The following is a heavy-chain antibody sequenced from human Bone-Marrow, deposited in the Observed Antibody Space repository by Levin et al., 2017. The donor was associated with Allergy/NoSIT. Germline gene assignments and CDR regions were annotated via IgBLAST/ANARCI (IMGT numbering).Heavy chain of an antibody. D-gene: IGHD4-17*01. J-gene: IGHJ6*02. V-gene: IGHV4-59*01. CDR2: IYYSGST. CDR1: GGSIPSYY. CDR3: ARDRTTVTKKDVYYYGMDV. Sequence: SQTLSLPCTVSGGSIPSYYWSWLRQPPGKGLEWIGYIYYSGSTKYNPSLKSRVSISMDTSKNQFSLKLNSVTAADTAVYYCARDRTTVTKKDVYYYGMDVWGQGTTVSVSS.